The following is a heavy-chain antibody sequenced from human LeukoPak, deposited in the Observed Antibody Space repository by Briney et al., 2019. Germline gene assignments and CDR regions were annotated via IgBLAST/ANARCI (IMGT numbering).Heavy chain of an antibody. CDR2: ISGSGGST. CDR1: GFTFSSYA. V-gene: IGHV3-23*01. D-gene: IGHD6-13*01. J-gene: IGHJ5*02. Sequence: GGSLRLSCAASGFTFSSYAMSWVRQAPGKGLEWVSAISGSGGSTYYADSVKGRFTISRDNSKNTLYLQMNSLRAEDTAVYYCAKGSSSWFFVRIGFDPWGQGTLVTVSS. CDR3: AKGSSSWFFVRIGFDP.